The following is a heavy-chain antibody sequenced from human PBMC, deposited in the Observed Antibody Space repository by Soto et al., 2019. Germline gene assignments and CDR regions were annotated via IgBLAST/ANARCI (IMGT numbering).Heavy chain of an antibody. CDR2: ISSSGSTI. V-gene: IGHV3-48*03. D-gene: IGHD3-3*01. CDR1: GFTFSSYE. CDR3: ARGVVRGYDFWSGYSKKDNWFDP. Sequence: EVQLVESGGGLVQPGGSLRLSCAASGFTFSSYEMNWVRQAPGKGLEWVSYISSSGSTIYYADSVKGRFTISRDNAKNSLYLQMNSLRAEDTAVYYCARGVVRGYDFWSGYSKKDNWFDPWGQGTLVTVSS. J-gene: IGHJ5*02.